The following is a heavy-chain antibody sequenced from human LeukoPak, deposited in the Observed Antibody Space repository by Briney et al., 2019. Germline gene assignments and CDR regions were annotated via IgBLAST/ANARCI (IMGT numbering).Heavy chain of an antibody. CDR3: ARDPWGFGY. Sequence: ASVKVSCKASGYSFNNYYMHWVRQAPGQGLEWMGMINPTDSSTSYAQKFQGRVTLTRDTSTSTVYMELSSVRSEDTAVFYCARDPWGFGYWGQGTLVTVSS. CDR2: INPTDSST. V-gene: IGHV1-46*02. J-gene: IGHJ4*02. CDR1: GYSFNNYY. D-gene: IGHD3-10*01.